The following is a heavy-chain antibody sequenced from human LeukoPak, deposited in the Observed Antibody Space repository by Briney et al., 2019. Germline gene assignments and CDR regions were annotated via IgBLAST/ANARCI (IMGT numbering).Heavy chain of an antibody. Sequence: GGSLRLSCAASGFTFSSHWMHWVRQAPGKGLVWFTRISSDGRSTSYADSVKGRFTISRDNAKNTLYLQMSSLRAEDTAMYYCARISLSGWVNDHWGQGTLVTVSS. CDR3: ARISLSGWVNDH. J-gene: IGHJ4*02. D-gene: IGHD6-19*01. CDR1: GFTFSSHW. CDR2: ISSDGRST. V-gene: IGHV3-74*01.